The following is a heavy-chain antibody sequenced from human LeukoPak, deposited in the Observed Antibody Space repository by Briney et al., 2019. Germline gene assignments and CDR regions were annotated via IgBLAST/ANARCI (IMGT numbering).Heavy chain of an antibody. V-gene: IGHV1-18*01. D-gene: IGHD3-3*01. J-gene: IGHJ5*02. CDR2: ISAYNGNT. Sequence: ASVKVSCKASGYTFTSYGISWVRQAPGQGLEWMGWISAYNGNTNYAQKLQGRVTMTTDTSTSTAYMELRSLRSDDTAVYYCARKGSITIFGVVTPANWFDPWGQATLVTVSS. CDR1: GYTFTSYG. CDR3: ARKGSITIFGVVTPANWFDP.